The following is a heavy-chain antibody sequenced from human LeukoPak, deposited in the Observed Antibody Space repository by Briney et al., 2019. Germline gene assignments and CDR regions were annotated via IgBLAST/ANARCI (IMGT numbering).Heavy chain of an antibody. D-gene: IGHD3-22*01. V-gene: IGHV3-23*01. Sequence: GGSLRLSCAASGFTFSGYAMNWVRQAPGKGLEWVSAITNNGGSTYYADSVKGRFTISRDNSKNTLYLQMNSLRAEDTAIYYCAEDVHASSGYYLDYWGQGTLVTVSS. CDR2: ITNNGGST. J-gene: IGHJ4*02. CDR1: GFTFSGYA. CDR3: AEDVHASSGYYLDY.